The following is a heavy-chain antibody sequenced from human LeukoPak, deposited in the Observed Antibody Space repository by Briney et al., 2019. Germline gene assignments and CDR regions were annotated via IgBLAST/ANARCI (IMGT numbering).Heavy chain of an antibody. V-gene: IGHV4-34*01. J-gene: IGHJ4*02. CDR3: ARNSDCSGGSCYFPYFDY. CDR1: GGSFSGYY. Sequence: PSETLSLTCAVYGGSFSGYYWSWIRQPPGKGLEWIGEINHSGSTNYNPSLKSRVTISVDTSKNQFPLKLSSVTAADTAVYYCARNSDCSGGSCYFPYFDYWGQGTLVTVSS. CDR2: INHSGST. D-gene: IGHD2-15*01.